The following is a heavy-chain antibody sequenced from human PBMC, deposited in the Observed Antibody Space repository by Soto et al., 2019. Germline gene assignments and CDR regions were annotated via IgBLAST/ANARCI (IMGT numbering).Heavy chain of an antibody. J-gene: IGHJ4*02. CDR3: ANREAITMVRGVAGYYCDY. CDR1: GFTFSSYA. Sequence: EVQLLESGGGLVQPGGSLRLSCAASGFTFSSYAMSWVRQAPGKGLDWVSAISGSGGSTYYADSVKGRFTISRDNFKNTLYLQLNSLTAEDTAVYYCANREAITMVRGVAGYYCDYWGQGTLVTVSS. D-gene: IGHD3-10*01. V-gene: IGHV3-23*01. CDR2: ISGSGGST.